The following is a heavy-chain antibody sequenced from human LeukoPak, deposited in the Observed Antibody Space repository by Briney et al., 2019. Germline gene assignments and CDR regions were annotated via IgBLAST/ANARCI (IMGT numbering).Heavy chain of an antibody. Sequence: ASVKVSCKASGGTFSSYAISWVRQAPRQGLEWMGGIIPIFGTANYAQKFQGRVTITTDESTSTAYMELSSLRSEDTAVYYCARGERGYSYGFDYWGQGTLVTVSS. CDR1: GGTFSSYA. J-gene: IGHJ4*02. V-gene: IGHV1-69*05. D-gene: IGHD5-18*01. CDR3: ARGERGYSYGFDY. CDR2: IIPIFGTA.